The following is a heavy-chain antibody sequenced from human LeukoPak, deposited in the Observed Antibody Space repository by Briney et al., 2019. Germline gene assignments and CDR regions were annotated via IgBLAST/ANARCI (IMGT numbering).Heavy chain of an antibody. CDR2: ISAYNGNT. V-gene: IGHV1-18*01. CDR1: GYTFTSYG. CDR3: AREAAHMIVVVGGFDP. J-gene: IGHJ5*02. Sequence: GASVKVSCKASGYTFTSYGISWVRQAPGQGLEWMGWISAYNGNTDYAQKLQGRVTMTTDTSTSTAYMELRSLRSDDTAVYYCAREAAHMIVVVGGFDPWGQGTLVTVSS. D-gene: IGHD3-22*01.